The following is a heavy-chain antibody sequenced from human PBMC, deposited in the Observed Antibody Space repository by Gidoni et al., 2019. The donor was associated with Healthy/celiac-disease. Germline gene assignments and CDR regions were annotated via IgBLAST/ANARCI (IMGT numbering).Heavy chain of an antibody. J-gene: IGHJ4*02. V-gene: IGHV3-23*01. CDR3: AKDYYDISVFDY. CDR2: ISGSGGST. Sequence: EVQLLESGGGLVQPGGSMRLSCAASGFPFSSYAMSWVRQAPGKGVEWVSAISGSGGSTYYADSVKGRFTISRDNSKNTLYLQMNSLRAEDTAVYYCAKDYYDISVFDYWGQGTLVTVSS. CDR1: GFPFSSYA. D-gene: IGHD3-22*01.